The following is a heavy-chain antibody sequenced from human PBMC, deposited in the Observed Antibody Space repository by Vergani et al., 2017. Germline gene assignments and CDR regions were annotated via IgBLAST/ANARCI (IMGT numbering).Heavy chain of an antibody. CDR3: AKADYYDSSGYYFPEYFQH. D-gene: IGHD3-22*01. Sequence: VQLVESGGGLVQPGGSLRLSCAASGFTFSSYGMHWVRQAPGKGLEWVAVIWYDGSNKYYADSVKGRFTISRDNSKNTLYLQMNSLRAEDTAVYYCAKADYYDSSGYYFPEYFQHWGQGTLVTVSS. J-gene: IGHJ1*01. CDR2: IWYDGSNK. V-gene: IGHV3-33*06. CDR1: GFTFSSYG.